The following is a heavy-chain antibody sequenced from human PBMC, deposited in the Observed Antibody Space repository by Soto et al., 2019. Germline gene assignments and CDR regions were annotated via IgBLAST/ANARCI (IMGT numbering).Heavy chain of an antibody. CDR3: ARDDFPEYYYYGMDV. Sequence: ASVKVSCKASGYTFTSYGISWVRQAPGQGLEWMGWISAYNGNTNYAQKLQGRVTMTTDTSTSTAYMELRSLRSDDTAVYYCARDDFPEYYYYGMDVWGQGTTVTVSS. CDR1: GYTFTSYG. CDR2: ISAYNGNT. J-gene: IGHJ6*02. D-gene: IGHD3-3*01. V-gene: IGHV1-18*01.